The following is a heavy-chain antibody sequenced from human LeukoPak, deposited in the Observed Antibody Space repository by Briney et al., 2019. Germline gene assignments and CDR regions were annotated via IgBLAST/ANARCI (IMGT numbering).Heavy chain of an antibody. J-gene: IGHJ4*02. CDR3: AKDPHYDILTGADYFDY. CDR1: GFTFSSYA. Sequence: GGSLRLSCAASGFTFSSYAMNWVRQAPGKGLEWVSTVTGSGGSTYYADSVKGRFTISRDNSKNTLYLQMNSLRAEDTAVYYCAKDPHYDILTGADYFDYWGQGTLVTVSS. CDR2: VTGSGGST. V-gene: IGHV3-23*01. D-gene: IGHD3-9*01.